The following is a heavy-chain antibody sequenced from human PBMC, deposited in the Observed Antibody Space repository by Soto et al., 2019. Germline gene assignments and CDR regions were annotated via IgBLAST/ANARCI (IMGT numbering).Heavy chain of an antibody. J-gene: IGHJ6*02. D-gene: IGHD3-9*01. V-gene: IGHV1-24*01. Sequence: VASVKVSCKVSGYTLTELSMHWVRQAPGKGLEWMGGFDPEDGETIYAQKFQGRVTMTEDTSTDTAYMELSSLRSEDTAVYYCATTRNMYDILTGSYYYYGMDVWGQGTTVTVSS. CDR3: ATTRNMYDILTGSYYYYGMDV. CDR1: GYTLTELS. CDR2: FDPEDGET.